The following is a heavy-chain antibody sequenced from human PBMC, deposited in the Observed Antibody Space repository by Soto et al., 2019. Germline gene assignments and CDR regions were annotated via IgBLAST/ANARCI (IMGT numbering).Heavy chain of an antibody. CDR2: IWYDGSNK. CDR1: GFTFSTYG. CDR3: AREAKEYYSDY. Sequence: QVQLVESGGGVVQPGRSLRLSCAASGFTFSTYGMHWVRQAPGKGLEWVAAIWYDGSNKYYADSVKGRFTISRDNSKNTRYLPMNSLSAEDTAVYYCAREAKEYYSDYWGQGTLVTVSS. D-gene: IGHD3-10*01. J-gene: IGHJ4*02. V-gene: IGHV3-33*01.